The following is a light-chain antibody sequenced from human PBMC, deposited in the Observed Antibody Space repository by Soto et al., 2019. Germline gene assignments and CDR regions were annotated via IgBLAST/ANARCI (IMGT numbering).Light chain of an antibody. Sequence: EIVLTQCPGTVSLSPGERATLSCRASQSVSSYYLAWYQQKPGQAPRLLIHGASNRATGVPDRFSGSGSGTDFTLTISRLEPEDFAVYYCQQYGSSRPWAFGQGTKVEI. CDR1: QSVSSYY. V-gene: IGKV3-20*01. J-gene: IGKJ1*01. CDR2: GAS. CDR3: QQYGSSRPWA.